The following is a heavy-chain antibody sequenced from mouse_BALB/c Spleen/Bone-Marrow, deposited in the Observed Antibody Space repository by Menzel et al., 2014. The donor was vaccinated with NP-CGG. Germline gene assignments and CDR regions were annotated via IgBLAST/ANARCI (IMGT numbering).Heavy chain of an antibody. CDR3: ASSYYGSSQFAY. CDR1: GFSLTSYG. CDR2: IWAGGNT. Sequence: VQLVESGPGLVAPSQSLSITCTVSGFSLTSYGVHWVRQPPGKGLEWLGVIWAGGNTIYNSALMSRLNINKDNSKSXVFLKMNSLQTDDTAMYYCASSYYGSSQFAYWGQGTLVTVSA. D-gene: IGHD1-1*01. J-gene: IGHJ3*01. V-gene: IGHV2-9*02.